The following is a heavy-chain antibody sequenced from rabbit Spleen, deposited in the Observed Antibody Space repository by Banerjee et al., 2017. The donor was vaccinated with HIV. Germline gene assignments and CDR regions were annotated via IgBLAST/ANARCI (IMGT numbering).Heavy chain of an antibody. Sequence: QQLVESGGGLVKPGASLTLTCTASGFSFSSSYDMCWVRQAPGKGLEWIGCIYTGNVKTYYASWAKGRFTISKASSTTVTLQMTSLTAADTATYFCARDSATSFSTYGMDLWGPGTLVTVS. D-gene: IGHD1-1*01. V-gene: IGHV1S40*01. CDR3: ARDSATSFSTYGMDL. J-gene: IGHJ6*01. CDR2: IYTGNVKT. CDR1: GFSFSSSYD.